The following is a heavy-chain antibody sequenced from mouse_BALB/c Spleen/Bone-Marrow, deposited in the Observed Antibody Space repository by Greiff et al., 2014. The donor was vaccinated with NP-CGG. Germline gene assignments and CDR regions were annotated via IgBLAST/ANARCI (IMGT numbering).Heavy chain of an antibody. D-gene: IGHD4-1*01. CDR1: GFNIKDTY. CDR3: ARWEYCDIDY. Sequence: VQLKQSGAELVKPGASVKLSCTASGFNIKDTYMHWVKQRPEQGLEWIGRIDPANGNTKYDQKFKGKATITADTSSNTAYMQLSSLTSEDTAVYYCARWEYCDIDYWGQGTSVTVSS. J-gene: IGHJ4*01. CDR2: IDPANGNT. V-gene: IGHV14-3*02.